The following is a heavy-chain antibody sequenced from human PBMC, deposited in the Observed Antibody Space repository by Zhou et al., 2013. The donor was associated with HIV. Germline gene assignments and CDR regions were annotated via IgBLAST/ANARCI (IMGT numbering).Heavy chain of an antibody. CDR3: ARDRGRVTVGTPGWLAP. CDR2: FTPILGLP. CDR1: GGTFSSFA. J-gene: IGHJ5*02. V-gene: IGHV1-69*04. Sequence: QVQLVQSGAEVKKPGSSVKVSCKASGGTFSSFAFSWVRQVPGQGLEWMGRFTPILGLPNYAQPFKGRLTFTADRSTSTAYMELTSLRSEDTALYYCARDRGRVTVGTPGWLAPWGQGTLVTVSS. D-gene: IGHD1-26*01.